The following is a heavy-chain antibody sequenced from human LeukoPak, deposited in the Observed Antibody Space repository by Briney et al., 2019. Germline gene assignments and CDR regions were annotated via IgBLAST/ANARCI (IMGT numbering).Heavy chain of an antibody. Sequence: VASVKVSCKASGYTFTSYGISWVRQAPGQGLEWMGWISAYNGNTNYAQKLQGRHTMTTDTSTSTACMELRSLRSDDTAVYYGARDKGTNDWGFDYWGQGTLVTVSS. CDR2: ISAYNGNT. V-gene: IGHV1-18*01. CDR3: ARDKGTNDWGFDY. J-gene: IGHJ4*02. D-gene: IGHD1-1*01. CDR1: GYTFTSYG.